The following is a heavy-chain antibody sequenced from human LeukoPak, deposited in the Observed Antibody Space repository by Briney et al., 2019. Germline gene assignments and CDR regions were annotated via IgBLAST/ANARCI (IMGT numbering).Heavy chain of an antibody. Sequence: GGSLRLSCAASGFTVSTDNMSWVRQVPGKGLEWVSVVYSGNDGTNYADSVRGRLTISRDDSKNMVYLQMNNLRLEDAAVYYCTKRSRGYYDYWGQGTLVTVSS. D-gene: IGHD3-10*01. CDR2: VYSGNDGT. V-gene: IGHV3-66*02. CDR3: TKRSRGYYDY. J-gene: IGHJ4*02. CDR1: GFTVSTDN.